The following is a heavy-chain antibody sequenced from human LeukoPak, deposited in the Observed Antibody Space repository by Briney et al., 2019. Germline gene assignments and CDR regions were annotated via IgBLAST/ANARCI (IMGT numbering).Heavy chain of an antibody. CDR2: IHYSGDT. CDR1: GGSMTHHY. J-gene: IGHJ4*02. V-gene: IGHV4-59*11. D-gene: IGHD3-10*01. Sequence: PSETLSLTCTVSGGSMTHHYWSWIRQPPGKGLEWIAYIHYSGDTSYNPSLTSRASISVDTSKNQLSLKLTSVTAADTAVYYCARDRPITMVRGGGFDYWGQGTLVTVSS. CDR3: ARDRPITMVRGGGFDY.